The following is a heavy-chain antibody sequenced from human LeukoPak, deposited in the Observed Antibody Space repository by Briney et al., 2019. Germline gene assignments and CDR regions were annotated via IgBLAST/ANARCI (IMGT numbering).Heavy chain of an antibody. CDR3: APTAEAYTSWWKV. CDR1: GYKFTDDY. D-gene: IGHD3-16*01. J-gene: IGHJ4*02. V-gene: IGHV1-2*02. Sequence: ASVEVSCKASGYKFTDDYMHWVQQAPGQGLEFMGWINPDSGFTNYAQKFKGRVTMTRDTSISTAYLEVRSLTSDDTAVYYCAPTAEAYTSWWKVWGQGTLVTVSS. CDR2: INPDSGFT.